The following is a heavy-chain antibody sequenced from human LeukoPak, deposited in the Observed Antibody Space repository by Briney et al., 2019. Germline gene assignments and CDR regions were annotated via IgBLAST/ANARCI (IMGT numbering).Heavy chain of an antibody. Sequence: GASVKVSCKASGYTFTSYDINWVRQATGQGLEWMGWMSPNSGNTGYAQKFQGRVTMTRNTSISTAYMELSSLRSEDTAVYYCARGTVYDILTGYSSYYYYYGMDAWGQGTTVTVSS. CDR3: ARGTVYDILTGYSSYYYYYGMDA. CDR1: GYTFTSYD. D-gene: IGHD3-9*01. J-gene: IGHJ6*02. CDR2: MSPNSGNT. V-gene: IGHV1-8*01.